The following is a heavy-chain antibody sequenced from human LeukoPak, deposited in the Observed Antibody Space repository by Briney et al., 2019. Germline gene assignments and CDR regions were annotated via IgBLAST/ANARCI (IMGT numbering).Heavy chain of an antibody. J-gene: IGHJ5*02. Sequence: SETLSLTCAVYGGSFSGYYWSWIRQPPGKGLEWIGEINHSGRTNYNPSLKSRVTISVDTSKNQFSLKLSSVTAADTAVYYCAEHSGYLPFWFDPWGQGTLVTVSS. CDR2: INHSGRT. D-gene: IGHD3-22*01. V-gene: IGHV4-34*01. CDR3: AEHSGYLPFWFDP. CDR1: GGSFSGYY.